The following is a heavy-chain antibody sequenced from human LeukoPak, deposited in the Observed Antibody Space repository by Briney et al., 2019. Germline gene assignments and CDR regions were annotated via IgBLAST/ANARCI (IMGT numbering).Heavy chain of an antibody. D-gene: IGHD2-2*01. CDR2: ISGSGGST. J-gene: IGHJ6*02. V-gene: IGHV3-23*01. CDR1: GFTFSSYA. Sequence: GGSLRLSCAASGFTFSSYAMSWVRQAPGKGLEWVSAISGSGGSTYYADSVKGRFTISRDNSKNTAYLQMNSLKTEDTAVYYCTSSSSEDHYYYYYGMDVWGQGTTVTVSS. CDR3: TSSSSEDHYYYYYGMDV.